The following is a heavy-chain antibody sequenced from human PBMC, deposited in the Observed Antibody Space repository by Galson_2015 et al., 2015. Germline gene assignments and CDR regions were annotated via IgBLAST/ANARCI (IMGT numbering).Heavy chain of an antibody. CDR1: GFIFNNAW. V-gene: IGHV3-15*01. Sequence: SLRLSCAASGFIFNNAWMTWVRQAPGKGLEWVGRIKSDSDGGTKDYAAPVKGRFTISKDDSQTTLYLQMNSLKTEDTGVYYCAPDPYFDFWSYYYNGGHLGQGTLVTVSS. J-gene: IGHJ4*02. D-gene: IGHD3-3*01. CDR2: IKSDSDGGTK. CDR3: APDPYFDFWSYYYNGGH.